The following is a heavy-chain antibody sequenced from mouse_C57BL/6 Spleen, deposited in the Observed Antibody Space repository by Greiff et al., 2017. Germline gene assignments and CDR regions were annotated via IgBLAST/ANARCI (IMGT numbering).Heavy chain of an antibody. D-gene: IGHD1-1*01. CDR3: ARRYYYGSSYEYFDG. CDR2: IDPSDSET. Sequence: QVQLQQPGAELVRPGSSVKLSCKASGYTFTSYWMHWVKQRPIQGLEWIGNIDPSDSETHYNQKFKDKATLTVDKSSSTAYMQLSSLTSEDSAVYYCARRYYYGSSYEYFDGWGTGTTVTVSS. V-gene: IGHV1-52*01. CDR1: GYTFTSYW. J-gene: IGHJ1*03.